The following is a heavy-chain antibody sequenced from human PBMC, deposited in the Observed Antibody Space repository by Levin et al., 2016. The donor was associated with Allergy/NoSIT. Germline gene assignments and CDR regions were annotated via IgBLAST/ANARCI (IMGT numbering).Heavy chain of an antibody. CDR1: GFTFSTYA. CDR2: TSFDGTNK. D-gene: IGHD5-12*01. V-gene: IGHV3-30*04. J-gene: IGHJ4*02. Sequence: SLKISCAASGFTFSTYAMHWVRQAPGKGLEWVAVTSFDGTNKYYADSVKGRFTISRDNSKNTLYLQMNNVRTEDTAVYYCARVLVATILWVDYWGQGTLVTVSS. CDR3: ARVLVATILWVDY.